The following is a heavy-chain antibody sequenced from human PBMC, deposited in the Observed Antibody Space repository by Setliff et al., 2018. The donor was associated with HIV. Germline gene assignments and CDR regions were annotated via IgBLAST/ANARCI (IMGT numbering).Heavy chain of an antibody. J-gene: IGHJ4*02. CDR3: ARAYFGSGIYY. Sequence: SETLSLTCTVSGGSMSSHSWSWIRQPPGKGLEWLGHIYSSGSTNYNPSLKSRVTISVDTSKNQFSLKLYSVTAADTAVYYCARAYFGSGIYYWGQGTLVTVSS. D-gene: IGHD3-10*01. V-gene: IGHV4-4*09. CDR1: GGSMSSHS. CDR2: IYSSGST.